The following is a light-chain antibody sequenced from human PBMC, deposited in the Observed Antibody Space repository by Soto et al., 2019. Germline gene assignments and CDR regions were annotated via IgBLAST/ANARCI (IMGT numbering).Light chain of an antibody. J-gene: IGLJ2*01. CDR2: EGS. CDR3: CAYANTVV. V-gene: IGLV2-23*01. Sequence: QSALTQPASVSGSPGQSITISCTGTSSNVGSYRFVSWYQQHPGKAPKLIIHEGSKRPSGVPHRFSGSTSGNTASLTISGLQADDEAEYHCCAYANTVVFGGGTKLTVL. CDR1: SSNVGSYRF.